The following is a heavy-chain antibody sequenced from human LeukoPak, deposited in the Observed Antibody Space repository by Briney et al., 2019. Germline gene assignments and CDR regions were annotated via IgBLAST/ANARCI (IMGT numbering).Heavy chain of an antibody. CDR3: AKDLYYEVLVSFDY. CDR1: EFTFSSYS. D-gene: IGHD3-22*01. J-gene: IGHJ4*02. V-gene: IGHV3-48*01. Sequence: GGSLRLSCVVSEFTFSSYSWNWVRQAPGKGLEWISYISSGSEATYYADSVKGRFTISRDNSKNTLYLQMNSLRAEDTAVYYCAKDLYYEVLVSFDYWGQGTLVTVSS. CDR2: ISSGSEAT.